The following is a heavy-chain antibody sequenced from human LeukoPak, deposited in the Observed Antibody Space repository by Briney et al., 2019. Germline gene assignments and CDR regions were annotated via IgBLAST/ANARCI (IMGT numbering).Heavy chain of an antibody. J-gene: IGHJ6*02. CDR3: ARDSTYTAMVTGLYYYGMDV. Sequence: ASVKVSCKASGYTFTGYYMHWVRQAPGQGLEWMGWINPNSGGTNYAQKFRGRVTMTRDTSISTAYMELSRLRSDDTAVYYCARDSTYTAMVTGLYYYGMDVWGQGTTVTVSS. D-gene: IGHD5-18*01. V-gene: IGHV1-2*02. CDR1: GYTFTGYY. CDR2: INPNSGGT.